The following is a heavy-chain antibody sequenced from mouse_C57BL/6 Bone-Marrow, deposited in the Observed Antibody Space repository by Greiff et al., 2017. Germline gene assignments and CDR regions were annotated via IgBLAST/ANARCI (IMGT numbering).Heavy chain of an antibody. CDR2: IRLKSDNYAT. CDR3: TRTTVVGNYWYFDV. J-gene: IGHJ1*03. CDR1: GFTFSNYW. Sequence: EVKLQESGGGLVQPGGSMKLSCVASGFTFSNYWMNWVRQSPEKGLEWVAQIRLKSDNYATHYAESVKGRFTISRDDSKSSVYLQMNNLRAEDTGIYYCTRTTVVGNYWYFDVWGTGTTVTVSS. V-gene: IGHV6-3*01. D-gene: IGHD1-1*01.